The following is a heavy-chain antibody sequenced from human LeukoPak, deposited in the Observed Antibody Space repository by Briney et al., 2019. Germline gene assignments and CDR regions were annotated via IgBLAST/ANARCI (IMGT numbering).Heavy chain of an antibody. CDR1: GYTFTSYD. Sequence: PEASVKVSCKASGYTFTSYDINWVRQATGQGLEWMGWINPNSGGTNYAQKFQGRVTMTRDTSISTAYMELSRLRSDDTAVYYCARVSAAAAGTLRYWGQGTLVTVSS. J-gene: IGHJ4*02. D-gene: IGHD6-13*01. CDR2: INPNSGGT. CDR3: ARVSAAAAGTLRY. V-gene: IGHV1-2*02.